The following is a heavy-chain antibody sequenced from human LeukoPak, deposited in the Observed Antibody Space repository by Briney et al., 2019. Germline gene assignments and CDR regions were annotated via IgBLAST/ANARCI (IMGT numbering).Heavy chain of an antibody. CDR3: ARDHGVVPAAFSVVRSY. V-gene: IGHV7-4-1*02. Sequence: ASVKVSCKASGYTFTSYAMNWVRQAPGQGLEWMGWINTNTGNPTYAQGFTGRFVFSLDTSVSTAYLQISSLKAEDTAVYYCARDHGVVPAAFSVVRSYWGQGTLVTVSS. J-gene: IGHJ4*02. CDR1: GYTFTSYA. CDR2: INTNTGNP. D-gene: IGHD2-2*01.